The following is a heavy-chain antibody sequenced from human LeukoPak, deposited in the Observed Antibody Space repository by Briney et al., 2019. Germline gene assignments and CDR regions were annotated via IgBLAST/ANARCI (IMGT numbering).Heavy chain of an antibody. J-gene: IGHJ4*02. V-gene: IGHV3-7*01. CDR1: KFSLGNYW. D-gene: IGHD1-26*01. CDR2: IKHDGNEK. CDR3: ARHMPAVGATPFDY. Sequence: PGGSLRLSCVDSKFSLGNYWMAWVHQAPGKGLEWVANIKHDGNEKYYVDSVRGRFTISRDNAENSLYLQMNSLRAEDTAIYFCARHMPAVGATPFDYWGQGTLVTVSS.